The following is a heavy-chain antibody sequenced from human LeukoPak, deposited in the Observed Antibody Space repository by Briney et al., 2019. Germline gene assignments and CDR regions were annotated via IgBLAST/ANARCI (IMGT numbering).Heavy chain of an antibody. CDR3: ARDWDYYGSGSSFDY. D-gene: IGHD3-10*01. Sequence: ASVKVSCKASGGTFSSYAISWVRQAPGQGLEWMGGIIPIFGTANYAQKFQGRVTITADESTSTAYMELSSLRSEDTAVYYCARDWDYYGSGSSFDYWGQGTLVTVSS. V-gene: IGHV1-69*13. CDR2: IIPIFGTA. CDR1: GGTFSSYA. J-gene: IGHJ4*02.